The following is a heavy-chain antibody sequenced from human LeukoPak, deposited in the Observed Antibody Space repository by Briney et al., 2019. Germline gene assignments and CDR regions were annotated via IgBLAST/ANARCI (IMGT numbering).Heavy chain of an antibody. CDR1: GFTFVSYA. V-gene: IGHV3-30*04. D-gene: IGHD5-24*01. CDR3: ARDLRWLQLLDY. Sequence: PWRGLRLSGAASGFTFVSYAVHGVRQATGKGLEWVAVISYDGSNKYYADSVKGRFTISRDNSKNTLYLQMNSLRAEDTAVYYCARDLRWLQLLDYWGQGTLVTVSS. J-gene: IGHJ4*02. CDR2: ISYDGSNK.